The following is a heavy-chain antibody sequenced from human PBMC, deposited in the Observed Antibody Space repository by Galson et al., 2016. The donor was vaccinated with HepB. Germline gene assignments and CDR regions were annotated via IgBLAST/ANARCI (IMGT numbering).Heavy chain of an antibody. CDR1: GFTFSSYT. Sequence: SLRLSCAASGFTFSSYTMNWVRQAPGKGLEWVSSISGSGNSIYNADFLNGLFIISRDNAKNSLYLQMSSLRAEDTAMYYCARSILTGTPLNDYWGQGILVTVSS. D-gene: IGHD3-9*01. CDR3: ARSILTGTPLNDY. CDR2: ISGSGNSI. V-gene: IGHV3-21*06. J-gene: IGHJ4*02.